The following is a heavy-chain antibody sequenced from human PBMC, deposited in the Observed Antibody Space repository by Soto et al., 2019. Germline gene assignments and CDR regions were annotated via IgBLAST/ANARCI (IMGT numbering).Heavy chain of an antibody. CDR2: ISSTGNNQ. CDR3: ASQNIRDGYKIDH. J-gene: IGHJ4*02. CDR1: GFTFSDYY. Sequence: GSRCVSSADSGFTFSDYYMVLIRQVPGKGLEWLSYISSTGNNQYYLESVKGRFTISRDNAKNSLHLQMNGLRVEDTAVHYWASQNIRDGYKIDHWGQGTLVTVSS. V-gene: IGHV3-11*01. D-gene: IGHD5-12*01.